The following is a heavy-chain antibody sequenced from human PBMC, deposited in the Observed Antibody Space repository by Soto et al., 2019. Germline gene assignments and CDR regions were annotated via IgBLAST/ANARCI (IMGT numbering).Heavy chain of an antibody. J-gene: IGHJ4*02. V-gene: IGHV1-2*04. CDR1: GYTFNGYY. Sequence: QVQLVQSGAEVKKPGASVKVSCKASGYTFNGYYMHWVRQAPGQGLEWMGWINPNSGDTNYAQKFEGWVTMTRDTSISTAYTELTRLTSDDTAMYYCARSRISIVRGVLPELDYWGQGTLVTVSS. CDR2: INPNSGDT. CDR3: ARSRISIVRGVLPELDY. D-gene: IGHD3-10*01.